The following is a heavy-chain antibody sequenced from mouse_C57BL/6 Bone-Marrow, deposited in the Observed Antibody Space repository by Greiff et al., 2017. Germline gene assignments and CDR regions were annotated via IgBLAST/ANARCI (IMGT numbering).Heavy chain of an antibody. CDR1: GFTFSSYG. CDR2: ISSGGSYT. D-gene: IGHD2-3*01. J-gene: IGHJ2*01. CDR3: ARQGYDYLDY. V-gene: IGHV5-6*02. Sequence: EVKLVESGGDLVKPGGSLKLSCAASGFTFSSYGLSWVRQTPDKRLAWVATISSGGSYTYYPERVKGRFTLSRDNAKNTLYLQMSRLKSEDTAMDYWARQGYDYLDYWGQGTTLTGSS.